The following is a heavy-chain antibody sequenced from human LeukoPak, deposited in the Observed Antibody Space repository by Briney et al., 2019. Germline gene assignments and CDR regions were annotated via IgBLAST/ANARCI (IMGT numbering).Heavy chain of an antibody. CDR1: GGTFSSYA. Sequence: SVKVSCKASGGTFSSYAISWVRQAPGQGLEWVGGIIPIFGTANYAQKFQGRVTITADESTSTAYMELSSLRSEDTAVYYCARGGGMTTVSQAFDYWGQGTLVTVSS. J-gene: IGHJ4*02. CDR2: IIPIFGTA. D-gene: IGHD4-11*01. V-gene: IGHV1-69*01. CDR3: ARGGGMTTVSQAFDY.